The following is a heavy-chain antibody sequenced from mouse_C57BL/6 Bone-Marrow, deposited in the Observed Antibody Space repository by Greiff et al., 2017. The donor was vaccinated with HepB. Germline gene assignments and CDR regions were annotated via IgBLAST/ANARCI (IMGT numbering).Heavy chain of an antibody. CDR1: GFTFSSYA. D-gene: IGHD1-1*01. CDR2: ISSGGDYI. V-gene: IGHV5-9-1*02. CDR3: TRDRATTVVGGFAY. Sequence: EVQLVESGEGLVKPGGSLKLSCAASGFTFSSYAMSWVRQTPEKRLEWVAYISSGGDYIYYADTVKGRFTISRDNARNTLYLQMSSLKSEDTAMYYCTRDRATTVVGGFAYWGQGTLVTVSA. J-gene: IGHJ3*01.